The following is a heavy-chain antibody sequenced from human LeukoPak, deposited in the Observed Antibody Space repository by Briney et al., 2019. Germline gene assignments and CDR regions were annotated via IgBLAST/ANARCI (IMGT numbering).Heavy chain of an antibody. D-gene: IGHD3-10*01. J-gene: IGHJ5*02. Sequence: ASVKVSCKASGYTFTGYYMHWVRQAPGQGLEWMGWINPNSGGTNYAQKFQGRVTMTRDTSISTAYMELSRLRSDDTAVYYCARARLGYYGSGNTGNWFDPWGQGTLVTVSS. V-gene: IGHV1-2*02. CDR1: GYTFTGYY. CDR2: INPNSGGT. CDR3: ARARLGYYGSGNTGNWFDP.